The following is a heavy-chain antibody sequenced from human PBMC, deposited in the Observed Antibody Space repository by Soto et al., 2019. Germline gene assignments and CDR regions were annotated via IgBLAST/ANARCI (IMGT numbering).Heavy chain of an antibody. Sequence: LSLTCSVSGGSIDNYYWSWFRQPAGKELEWIGRIYSSGTTNFNPSLKSRVTMSVDTPKNQFSLKLFSVTAADTAVYYCATRADRIYSYGMDVWGQGTTVTVSS. CDR3: ATRADRIYSYGMDV. V-gene: IGHV4-4*07. CDR1: GGSIDNYY. J-gene: IGHJ6*02. CDR2: IYSSGTT.